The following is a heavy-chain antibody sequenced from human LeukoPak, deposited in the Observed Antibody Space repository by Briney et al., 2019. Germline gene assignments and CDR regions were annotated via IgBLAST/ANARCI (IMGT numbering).Heavy chain of an antibody. D-gene: IGHD2-15*01. CDR2: ISSSSYI. Sequence: GGSLRLSCAASGFTFSSYSMNWVRQAPGKGLEWVSSISSSSYIYHADSVKGRFTISRDNAKNSLYLQMNSLRAEDTAVYYCARGCSGGSCYFLVSDYWGQGTLVTVSS. J-gene: IGHJ4*02. CDR1: GFTFSSYS. V-gene: IGHV3-21*01. CDR3: ARGCSGGSCYFLVSDY.